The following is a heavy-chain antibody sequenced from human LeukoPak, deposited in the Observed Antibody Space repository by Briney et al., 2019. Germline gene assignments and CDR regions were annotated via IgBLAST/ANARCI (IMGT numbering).Heavy chain of an antibody. CDR1: GFTSSNYW. CDR3: AKGRYYYDSSDAFDI. Sequence: GGSLRLSCAASGFTSSNYWMSWVRQAPGKGLEWVSAISGSGGSTYYADSVKGRFTISRDNSKNTLFLQMNSLRAEDTAVYYCAKGRYYYDSSDAFDIWGQGTMVTVSS. V-gene: IGHV3-23*01. D-gene: IGHD3-22*01. J-gene: IGHJ3*02. CDR2: ISGSGGST.